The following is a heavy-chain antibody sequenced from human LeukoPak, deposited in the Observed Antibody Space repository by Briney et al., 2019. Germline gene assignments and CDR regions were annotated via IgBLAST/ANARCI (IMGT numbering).Heavy chain of an antibody. Sequence: ASVKVSCKASGGTFSSYAISWVRQAPGQGLEWMGWINPNSGGTNYAQKFQGRVTMTRDTSISTAYMELSRLRSDDTAVYYCARDYYDSSGYYLATGAFSFDYWGQGTLVTVSS. V-gene: IGHV1-2*02. J-gene: IGHJ4*02. CDR3: ARDYYDSSGYYLATGAFSFDY. CDR2: INPNSGGT. CDR1: GGTFSSYA. D-gene: IGHD3-22*01.